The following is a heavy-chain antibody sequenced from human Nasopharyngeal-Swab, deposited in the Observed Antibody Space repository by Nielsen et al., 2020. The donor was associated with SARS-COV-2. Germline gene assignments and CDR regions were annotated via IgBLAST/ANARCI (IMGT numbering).Heavy chain of an antibody. D-gene: IGHD1/OR15-1a*01. J-gene: IGHJ4*02. CDR2: FNPHDGDT. CDR3: ATGTTEFDS. V-gene: IGHV1-24*01. CDR1: AYTPSEVS. Sequence: ASVKVSCKASAYTPSEVSMHWLRHAPGKALEWMVGFNPHDGDTIYPPKFQGRITMTEDTSTDTAYMELSSLRSEDTAVYYCATGTTEFDSWGQGTLVTVSS.